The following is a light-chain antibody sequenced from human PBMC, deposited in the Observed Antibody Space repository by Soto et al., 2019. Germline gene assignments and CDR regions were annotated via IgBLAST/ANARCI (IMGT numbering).Light chain of an antibody. CDR1: SSNIGAGYD. J-gene: IGLJ2*01. Sequence: QSVLTQPPSVSGAPGQRVTISCTGSSSNIGAGYDGHWYQQLPGTAPKLLIYGNSNRPSGVPDRFSGSKSGTSASLAITGLRAEDEADYYCQSYDSSLSGFVVFGGGTKLTVL. CDR2: GNS. CDR3: QSYDSSLSGFVV. V-gene: IGLV1-40*01.